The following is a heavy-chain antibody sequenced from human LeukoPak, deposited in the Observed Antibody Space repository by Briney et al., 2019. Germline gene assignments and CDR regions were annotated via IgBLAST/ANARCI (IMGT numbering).Heavy chain of an antibody. J-gene: IGHJ4*02. D-gene: IGHD1-20*01. Sequence: PGGSLRLSCEGSGFTFNSHWMSWVRQAPGKGPEWVTNINQDGNEKYYAGSVKGRFTVSRDNVKKSVYLQMDNVRADDTAVYYCARAGYNWSQYYFDYWGQGTLVTVSS. V-gene: IGHV3-7*03. CDR1: GFTFNSHW. CDR3: ARAGYNWSQYYFDY. CDR2: INQDGNEK.